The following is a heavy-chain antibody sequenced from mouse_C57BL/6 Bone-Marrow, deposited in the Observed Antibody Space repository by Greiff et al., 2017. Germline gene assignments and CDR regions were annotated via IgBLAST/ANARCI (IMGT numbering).Heavy chain of an antibody. D-gene: IGHD1-1*01. V-gene: IGHV1-64*01. Sequence: QVQLLQPGAELVKPGASVKLSCKASGYTFTSYWMHWVKQRPGQGLEWIGMIHPNCGSTNYNEKFKSKATMTVDKSSSTAYMQLSSLTSEDSAVYYCAREYYGSRAYWGQGTLVTVSA. CDR2: IHPNCGST. CDR1: GYTFTSYW. CDR3: AREYYGSRAY. J-gene: IGHJ3*01.